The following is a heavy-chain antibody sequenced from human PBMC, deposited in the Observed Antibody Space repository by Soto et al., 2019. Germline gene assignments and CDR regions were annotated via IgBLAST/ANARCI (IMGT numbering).Heavy chain of an antibody. J-gene: IGHJ5*02. CDR1: GGSISSGGYY. CDR2: IYYSGST. D-gene: IGHD3-10*01. CDR3: ARGMVRGVIRYNWFDP. V-gene: IGHV4-31*03. Sequence: QVQLQESGPGLVKPSQTLSLTCTVSGGSISSGGYYWSWIRQHPGKGLEWIGYIYYSGSTYYNPSLKSRVTISVDTSKNQFSLKLSSVTAADTAVYYCARGMVRGVIRYNWFDPWGQGTLVTVSS.